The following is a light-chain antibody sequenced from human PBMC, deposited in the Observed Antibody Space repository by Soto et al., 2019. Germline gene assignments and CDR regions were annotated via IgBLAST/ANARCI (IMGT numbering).Light chain of an antibody. CDR3: MQGTHWPPIT. J-gene: IGKJ5*01. CDR2: KVS. CDR1: RSLVYSDGNTY. V-gene: IGKV2-30*01. Sequence: DEVMTQSPLSLPVTLGQPASISCTSSRSLVYSDGNTYLNWFQQRPGQSPRRLIYKVSNRDSGVPDRFSGSGSGTDFTLKISRVEAEDVGVYYCMQGTHWPPITFGQGTRLEIK.